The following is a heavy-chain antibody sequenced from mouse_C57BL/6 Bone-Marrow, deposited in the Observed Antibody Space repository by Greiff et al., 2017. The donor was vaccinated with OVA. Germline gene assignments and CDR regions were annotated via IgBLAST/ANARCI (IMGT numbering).Heavy chain of an antibody. V-gene: IGHV7-3*01. CDR3: ARSYDGYYVYAMDY. Sequence: EVQLVESGGGLVQPGGSLSLSCAASGFTFTDYYMSWVRQPPGKALEWLGFIRNKANGYTTEYSASVKGRFTISRDNSQSILYLQMNALRAEDSATYYCARSYDGYYVYAMDYWGQGTSVTVSS. CDR2: IRNKANGYTT. J-gene: IGHJ4*01. D-gene: IGHD2-3*01. CDR1: GFTFTDYY.